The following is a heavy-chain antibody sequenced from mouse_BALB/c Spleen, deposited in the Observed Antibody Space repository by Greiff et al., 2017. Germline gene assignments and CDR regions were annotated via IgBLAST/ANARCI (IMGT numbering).Heavy chain of an antibody. CDR1: GFNIKDSY. CDR3: ARDVTVHV. CDR2: IDPANGNT. D-gene: IGHD1-1*01. V-gene: IGHV14-3*02. J-gene: IGHJ1*01. Sequence: EVQGVESGAELVKPGASVKLSCTASGFNIKDSYMHWVKQRPEQGLEWIGRIDPANGNTKYDPKFQGKATITADTSSNTAYLQLSSLTSEDTAVYYCARDVTVHVWGAGTTVTVSS.